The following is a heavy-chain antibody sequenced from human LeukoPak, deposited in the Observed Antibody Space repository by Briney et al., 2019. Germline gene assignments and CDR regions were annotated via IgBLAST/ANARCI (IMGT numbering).Heavy chain of an antibody. CDR1: GYTFTDYY. D-gene: IGHD5-12*01. J-gene: IGHJ5*02. V-gene: IGHV1-2*02. Sequence: GSSVKVSCKPSGYTFTDYYMHWVRQAPGQGLEWMGWINPNSAGTNYAQNFQGRVTMTRDTSINTAYMELSRLKSDDTAIYYCARESGLRGGGFDPWGQGTLVTVSS. CDR3: ARESGLRGGGFDP. CDR2: INPNSAGT.